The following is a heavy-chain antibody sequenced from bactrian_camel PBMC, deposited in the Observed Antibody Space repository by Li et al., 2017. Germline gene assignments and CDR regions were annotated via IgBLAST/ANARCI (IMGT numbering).Heavy chain of an antibody. V-gene: IGHV3S40*01. J-gene: IGHJ4*01. CDR3: SARGVPVLQRCRGDF. CDR2: INRGHGVP. CDR1: DQSSKTTC. Sequence: VQLVESGGGSVQTGGSLILSCAASDQSSKTTCISWFRQIPGKERERVSTINRGHGVPYIADSVKGRFTLSRDNAKHTLYLQMNSLKPEDTAMYYCSARGVPVLQRCRGDFWGQGTQVTVS.